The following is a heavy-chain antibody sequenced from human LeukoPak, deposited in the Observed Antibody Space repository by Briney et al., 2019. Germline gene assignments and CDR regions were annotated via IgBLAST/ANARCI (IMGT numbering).Heavy chain of an antibody. CDR2: IYYSGST. V-gene: IGHV4-59*01. CDR1: GGSISSYY. Sequence: PSETLSLTCTVSGGSISSYYWSWIRQPPGKGLEWIGYIYYSGSTNYNPSLKSRVTISVDTSKNQFSLKLSSVTAADTAVYYCATSRRQYYYDSSGGDAFDIWGQGTMVTVSS. J-gene: IGHJ3*02. D-gene: IGHD3-22*01. CDR3: ATSRRQYYYDSSGGDAFDI.